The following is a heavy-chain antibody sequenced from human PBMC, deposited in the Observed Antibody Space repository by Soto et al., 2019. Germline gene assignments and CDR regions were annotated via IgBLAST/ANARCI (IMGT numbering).Heavy chain of an antibody. CDR2: ISYDGSNK. CDR1: GFNFSTFS. D-gene: IGHD6-19*01. V-gene: IGHV3-30*18. CDR3: AKDLRMWTAVAGPFQD. Sequence: QVQLVQSEGGVVQPGRSLRLSCAASGFNFSTFSMHWVRQAPGKGLEWVAFISYDGSNKFYADSVKGRFTVSRDNSNNTLYLQLTSARLDDTAVYFCAKDLRMWTAVAGPFQDWGQGTLVAVSS. J-gene: IGHJ1*01.